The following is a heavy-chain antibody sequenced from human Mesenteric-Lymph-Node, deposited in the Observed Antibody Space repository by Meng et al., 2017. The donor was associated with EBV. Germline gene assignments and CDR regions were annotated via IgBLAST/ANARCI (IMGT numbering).Heavy chain of an antibody. D-gene: IGHD2-21*02. CDR1: GFTFTAYY. Sequence: GQQVQRGVGVTQPGASVKVSCRASGFTFTAYYIHWVRQAPGQGLEWMGRINPNSGGTDYAQKFQGRVALTRDTSISTAYMELSGLRSDDTAVYYCARDLSYCGGDCYWGQGTLVTVSS. CDR3: ARDLSYCGGDCY. CDR2: INPNSGGT. V-gene: IGHV1-2*06. J-gene: IGHJ4*02.